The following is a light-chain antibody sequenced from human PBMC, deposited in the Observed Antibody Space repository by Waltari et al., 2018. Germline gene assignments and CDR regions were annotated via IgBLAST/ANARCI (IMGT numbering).Light chain of an antibody. Sequence: DIQMTQSPSTLSASVGDRITVTCRASQSITHWLAWYQQKPGKAPKLLIYQALRLASGVPSRFSGSGSGTEFTLTISSLQTDDFGTYYCQQYDVYPYTFGQGTKVEI. CDR1: QSITHW. J-gene: IGKJ2*01. CDR3: QQYDVYPYT. CDR2: QAL. V-gene: IGKV1-5*03.